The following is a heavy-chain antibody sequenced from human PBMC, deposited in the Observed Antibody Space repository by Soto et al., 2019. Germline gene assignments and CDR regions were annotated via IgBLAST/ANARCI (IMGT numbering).Heavy chain of an antibody. CDR1: GVTFTRLQ. D-gene: IGHD5-12*01. CDR3: ATGGYDEWLYSFDS. CDR2: INPGSGNT. Sequence: QVQLVQSGAEVKKPGASVKVSCKASGVTFTRLQIHWVRQAPGQGLEWMGKINPGSGNTNYAQKFQGRVTMTRDTSTSTVYMELTSLRSTDTAMFYCATGGYDEWLYSFDSWGQGTLVTVSS. V-gene: IGHV1-46*01. J-gene: IGHJ4*02.